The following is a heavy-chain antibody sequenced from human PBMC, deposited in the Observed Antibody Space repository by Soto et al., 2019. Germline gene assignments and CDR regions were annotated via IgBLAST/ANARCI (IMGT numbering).Heavy chain of an antibody. CDR3: AADSRYCSCGNCEDY. D-gene: IGHD2-15*01. CDR1: GFTFTSSA. Sequence: QMQLVQSGPEVKKPGTSVKVSCTASGFTFTSSAMQWVRQARGQRLEWIGWIVVGSGHTNYAQKFQERVTISRDMSTSTAYMELSSLRSEDTAVYYCAADSRYCSCGNCEDYWGQGTLVTVSS. CDR2: IVVGSGHT. V-gene: IGHV1-58*02. J-gene: IGHJ4*02.